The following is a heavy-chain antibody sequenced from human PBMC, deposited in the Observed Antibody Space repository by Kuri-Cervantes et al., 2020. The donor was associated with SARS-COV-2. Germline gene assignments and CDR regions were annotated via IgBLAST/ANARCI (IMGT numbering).Heavy chain of an antibody. Sequence: ETLSLTCAASGFTFSSYAMSWVRQAPGRGLEWVSAVSGSGGNTYYADSVKGRFTISRDNSKNTLYLQMNSLRAEDTAVYYCAKALRVVVVAATDLFDYWGQGTLVTVSS. CDR3: AKALRVVVVAATDLFDY. V-gene: IGHV3-23*01. J-gene: IGHJ4*02. D-gene: IGHD2-15*01. CDR1: GFTFSSYA. CDR2: VSGSGGNT.